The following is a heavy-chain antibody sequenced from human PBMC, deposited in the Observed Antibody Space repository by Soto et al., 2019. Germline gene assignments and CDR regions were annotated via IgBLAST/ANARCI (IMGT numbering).Heavy chain of an antibody. CDR2: IIPIFGTA. V-gene: IGHV1-69*13. J-gene: IGHJ5*02. CDR1: GGTFSSYA. Sequence: SVKVSCRASGGTFSSYAISWVRQAPGQGLEWMGGIIPIFGTANYGQKFQCSGTITADESTSTAYMELSGLRSEDTAVYYCARAYFPASGGGESRNNWFQPWGQGPLVTVSS. D-gene: IGHD2-21*01. CDR3: ARAYFPASGGGESRNNWFQP.